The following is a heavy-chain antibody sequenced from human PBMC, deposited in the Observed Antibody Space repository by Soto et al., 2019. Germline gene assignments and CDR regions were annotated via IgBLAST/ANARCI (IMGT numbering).Heavy chain of an antibody. CDR3: ARTRPGIAVAGHDY. Sequence: ASVKVSCKASGYTFTSYGIGWVRQAPGQGLEWMGWISAYNGNTNYAQKLQGRVTMTTDTSTSTAYMELRSLRSDDTAVYYCARTRPGIAVAGHDYWGQGTLVTVSS. CDR1: GYTFTSYG. V-gene: IGHV1-18*01. D-gene: IGHD6-19*01. J-gene: IGHJ4*02. CDR2: ISAYNGNT.